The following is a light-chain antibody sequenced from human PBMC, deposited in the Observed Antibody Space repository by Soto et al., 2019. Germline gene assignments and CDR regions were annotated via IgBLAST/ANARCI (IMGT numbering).Light chain of an antibody. CDR2: DVS. J-gene: IGLJ1*01. Sequence: QSALTQPRSVSGSPGQSVTISCTGTRSDVGGYNYVSWYQQHPGKAPKLMIYDVSKRPSGVPDRFSGSKSGNTASLTISGLQAEDEADYYCCSYAGSYDYVFGTGTKLTGL. CDR1: RSDVGGYNY. V-gene: IGLV2-11*01. CDR3: CSYAGSYDYV.